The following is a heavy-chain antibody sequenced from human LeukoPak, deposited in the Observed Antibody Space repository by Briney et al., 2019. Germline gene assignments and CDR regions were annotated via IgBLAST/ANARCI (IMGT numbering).Heavy chain of an antibody. CDR3: ARTASFTASGYDY. D-gene: IGHD6-25*01. V-gene: IGHV1-8*03. J-gene: IGHJ4*02. Sequence: GASVNVSCKASGYTFTNYHINWVREATGQGLEWMGWMNPNNGDSGYAQTFQGRVTITRDTPIRPSYMELRSLRSDDPAVYFCARTASFTASGYDYWGQGTLVTVSS. CDR2: MNPNNGDS. CDR1: GYTFTNYH.